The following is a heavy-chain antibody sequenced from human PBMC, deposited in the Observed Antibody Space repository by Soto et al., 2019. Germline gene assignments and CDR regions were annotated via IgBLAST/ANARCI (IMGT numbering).Heavy chain of an antibody. CDR2: IIPIFGTA. D-gene: IGHD3-22*01. V-gene: IGHV1-69*12. CDR3: ARVPGHYYDSSGYDYGMDV. CDR1: GGTFSSYA. J-gene: IGHJ6*02. Sequence: QVQLVQSGAEVKKPGSSVKVSCKASGGTFSSYAISWVRQAPGQGLEWMGGIIPIFGTANYAQKFQGRVTITADESTSTAYMELSSLRSEDTAVYYCARVPGHYYDSSGYDYGMDVWGQWTTVTVSS.